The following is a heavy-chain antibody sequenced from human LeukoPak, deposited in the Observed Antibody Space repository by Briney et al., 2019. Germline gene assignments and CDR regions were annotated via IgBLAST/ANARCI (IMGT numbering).Heavy chain of an antibody. D-gene: IGHD2-15*01. Sequence: SVKVSCKASGYTFTKFGVSWLRQAPGQGLEWMGRIIPILGIANYAQKFQGRVTITADKSTSTAYMELSSLRSEDTAVYYCARGAAPVMYGMDVWGQGTTVTVSS. CDR3: ARGAAPVMYGMDV. J-gene: IGHJ6*02. CDR1: GYTFTKFG. CDR2: IIPILGIA. V-gene: IGHV1-69*04.